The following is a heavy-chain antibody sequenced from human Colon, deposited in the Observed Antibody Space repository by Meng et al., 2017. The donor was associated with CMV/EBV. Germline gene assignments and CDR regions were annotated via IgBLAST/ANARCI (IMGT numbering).Heavy chain of an antibody. D-gene: IGHD5-18*01. CDR1: VQSHDRSTYK. Sequence: RGAGRALGLAWVCLSPAVTLPVQSHDRSTYKWGQFQPPPRNGLELSENIYYSAITYYTPSLKSRATISIHTSMNQLSLKLSSMTATYTAIYCCVRAGTAMVDQFDYWGQGALVTVSS. J-gene: IGHJ4*02. V-gene: IGHV4-39*07. CDR2: IYYSAIT. CDR3: VRAGTAMVDQFDY.